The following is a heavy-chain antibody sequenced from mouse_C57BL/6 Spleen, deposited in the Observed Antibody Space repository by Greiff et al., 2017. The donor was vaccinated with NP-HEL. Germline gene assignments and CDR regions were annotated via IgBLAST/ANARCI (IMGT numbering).Heavy chain of an antibody. CDR3: TRRDSSGYSAWFAY. D-gene: IGHD3-2*02. J-gene: IGHJ3*01. CDR2: IYPGNSDT. CDR1: GYTFTSYW. V-gene: IGHV1-5*01. Sequence: VQLQQSGTVLARPGASVKMSCKTSGYTFTSYWMHWVKQRPGQGLEWIGAIYPGNSDTSYNQKFKGKAKLTAVTSASPAYMELSSLTNEDSAFYYCTRRDSSGYSAWFAYWGQGTLVTVSA.